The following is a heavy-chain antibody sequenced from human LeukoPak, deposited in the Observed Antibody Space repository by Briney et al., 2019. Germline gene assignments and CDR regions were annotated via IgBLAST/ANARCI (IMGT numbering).Heavy chain of an antibody. CDR1: GYTFTSYG. J-gene: IGHJ5*02. D-gene: IGHD2-2*01. CDR2: ISAYNGNT. Sequence: GASVKVSCKASGYTFTSYGISWVRQAPGQGLEWMGWISAYNGNTNYAQKLQGRVTMTTDTSTSTAYMGLRSLRSDDTAVYYCARDKRPYCSSTSCAGYNWFDPWGQGTLVTVSS. V-gene: IGHV1-18*04. CDR3: ARDKRPYCSSTSCAGYNWFDP.